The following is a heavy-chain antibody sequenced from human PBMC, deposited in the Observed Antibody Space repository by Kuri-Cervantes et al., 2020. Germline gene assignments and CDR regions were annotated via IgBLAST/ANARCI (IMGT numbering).Heavy chain of an antibody. D-gene: IGHD3-3*01. CDR2: INSDGSST. CDR3: AREAEAYYVFWSDHTAYYMDV. V-gene: IGHV3-74*01. Sequence: GGSLRLSCAASGFTFSSYWMHWVRQAPGKGLVWVSRINSDGSSTSYADSVKGRFTISRDNAKNSLYLQMNSLRAEDTAVYYCAREAEAYYVFWSDHTAYYMDVWGKGTTVTVSS. J-gene: IGHJ6*03. CDR1: GFTFSSYW.